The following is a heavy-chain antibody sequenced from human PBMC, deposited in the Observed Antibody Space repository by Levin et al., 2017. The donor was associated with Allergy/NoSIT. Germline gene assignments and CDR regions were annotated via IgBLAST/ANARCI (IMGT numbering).Heavy chain of an antibody. J-gene: IGHJ6*02. D-gene: IGHD6-13*01. CDR2: ISASGSST. CDR3: AKGLLAASGPGDYHFYQMDV. CDR1: GFMFDNYA. V-gene: IGHV3-23*01. Sequence: ETLSLTCAASGFMFDNYAMTWVRQAPGKGLEWVSSISASGSSTYYGDSMKGRFTISRDNPKNTLYLQMNSLRAEDTAVYYCAKGLLAASGPGDYHFYQMDVWGQGTTVTVSS.